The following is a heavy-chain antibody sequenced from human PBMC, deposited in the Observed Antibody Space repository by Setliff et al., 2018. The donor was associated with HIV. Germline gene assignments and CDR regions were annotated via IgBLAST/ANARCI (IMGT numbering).Heavy chain of an antibody. V-gene: IGHV1-18*01. CDR3: SSDEWEVHIPGYYFDY. CDR1: GYRFTSYA. J-gene: IGHJ4*02. D-gene: IGHD1-26*01. CDR2: ISAHNGHT. Sequence: GASVKVSCKASGYRFTSYAISWVRQAPGQGLEWMGWISAHNGHTNYAQKFQDRVTMTTDTSTNTAYMELSSLGSDDTAVYFCSSDEWEVHIPGYYFDYWGQGTLVTVSS.